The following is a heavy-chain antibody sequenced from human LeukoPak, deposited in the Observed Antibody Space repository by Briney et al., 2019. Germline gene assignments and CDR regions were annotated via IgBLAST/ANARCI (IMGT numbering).Heavy chain of an antibody. D-gene: IGHD6-13*01. J-gene: IGHJ4*02. CDR3: AKGPGYSSSWYLAEEEDFDY. CDR1: GFTFSSYG. Sequence: GGSLRLSCAASGFTFSSYGMHWVRQAPGKGLEWVAFIRYDGSNKYYADSGKGRFTISRDNSKNNMYLKMHSLSAEDTAVYYCAKGPGYSSSWYLAEEEDFDYWGQGTLVTVSS. V-gene: IGHV3-30*02. CDR2: IRYDGSNK.